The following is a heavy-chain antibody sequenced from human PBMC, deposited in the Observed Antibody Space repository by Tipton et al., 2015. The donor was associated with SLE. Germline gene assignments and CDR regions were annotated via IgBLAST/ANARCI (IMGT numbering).Heavy chain of an antibody. CDR1: GFTFNSYA. CDR3: TRASLCSGGSCSLGVLDN. J-gene: IGHJ4*02. D-gene: IGHD2-15*01. V-gene: IGHV3-23*03. Sequence: SLRLSCAASGFTFNSYAMTWVRQAPGKGLEWVSVIYTGETTDYSESVKGRFTISRDNSKNTLYLHLNSLRAEDSAVYYCTRASLCSGGSCSLGVLDNWGQGTLVTVSS. CDR2: IYTGETT.